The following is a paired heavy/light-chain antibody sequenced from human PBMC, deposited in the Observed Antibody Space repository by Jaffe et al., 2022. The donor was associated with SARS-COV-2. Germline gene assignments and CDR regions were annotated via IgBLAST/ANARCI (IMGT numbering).Heavy chain of an antibody. CDR3: SGHYDYGELSPDY. J-gene: IGHJ4*02. Sequence: EVQLVESGGALVQPGGSLKLSCAASGFTFSGSAMHWVRQASGKGLEWVGRIRSKRNDYATAYAASVKGRFSISRDDSKSTAYLQMNSLKTEDTAVYYCSGHYDYGELSPDYWGQGTLVTVSS. CDR1: GFTFSGSA. D-gene: IGHD4-17*01. V-gene: IGHV3-73*01. CDR2: IRSKRNDYAT.
Light chain of an antibody. CDR3: QQYYRTPWT. CDR1: QSVLYRSNNKNY. Sequence: DIVMTQSPDSLAVSLGERATINCKSSQSVLYRSNNKNYLAWYEQKPGQPPKLLIYWASTRESGVPDRFSGSGSGTDFTLTISSLQAEDVAVYYCQQYYRTPWTFGQGTKVEIK. V-gene: IGKV4-1*01. CDR2: WAS. J-gene: IGKJ1*01.